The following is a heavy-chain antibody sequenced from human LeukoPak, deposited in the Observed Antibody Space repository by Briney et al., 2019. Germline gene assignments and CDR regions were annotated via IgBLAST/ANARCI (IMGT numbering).Heavy chain of an antibody. J-gene: IGHJ4*02. CDR2: IYSGGST. CDR3: ARDGLIAEAGTPNN. CDR1: GFTVSSNY. Sequence: GGSLRLSCAASGFTVSSNYVSWVRQAPGKGLEWVSLIYSGGSTYYADSVKGRFAISRDNSKNTLYLQMNSLRAEDTAVYYCARDGLIAEAGTPNNWGQGTLVTVSS. V-gene: IGHV3-66*01. D-gene: IGHD6-13*01.